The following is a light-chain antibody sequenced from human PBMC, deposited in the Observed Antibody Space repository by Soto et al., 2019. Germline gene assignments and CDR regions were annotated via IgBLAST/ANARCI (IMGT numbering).Light chain of an antibody. J-gene: IGLJ1*01. CDR2: DVY. Sequence: LSQPASVSGSPGQSITISCAGTSSDVGRYTYVSWYQQHPGKAPKLIIYDVYNRPSGVSNRFSGSKSGNTASLTISGLQAEDEADYYCTSYTSTSTPYVFGGGTKVTV. CDR3: TSYTSTSTPYV. CDR1: SSDVGRYTY. V-gene: IGLV2-14*01.